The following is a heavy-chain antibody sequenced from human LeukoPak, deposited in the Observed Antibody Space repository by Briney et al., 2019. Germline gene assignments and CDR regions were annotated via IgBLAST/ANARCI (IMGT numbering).Heavy chain of an antibody. CDR3: ASKAGKYCSSTSCYTSWFDP. CDR2: ISSSGSTI. J-gene: IGHJ5*02. V-gene: IGHV3-11*01. Sequence: GGSLRLSCAASGFTFSDYYMSWIRQAPGKGLEWVSYISSSGSTIYYADSVKGRFTISRDNAKNSLYLQMNSLRAEDTAVYYCASKAGKYCSSTSCYTSWFDPWGQGTLVTVSS. D-gene: IGHD2-2*02. CDR1: GFTFSDYY.